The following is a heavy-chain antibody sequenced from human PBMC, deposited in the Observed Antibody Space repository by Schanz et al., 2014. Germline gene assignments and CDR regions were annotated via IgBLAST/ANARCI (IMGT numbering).Heavy chain of an antibody. Sequence: VQLVESGGTLVKPGGSLRLSCAVSGFTVSSNYMSWVRQAPGKGLEWVSTVYMSAASTRYADSVKGRFIISRDSSKNTLFLQMNSLRPEDTALYFCARDEGRDGYNLAFDVWGQGTLVTVSS. CDR3: ARDEGRDGYNLAFDV. CDR1: GFTVSSNY. D-gene: IGHD5-12*01. J-gene: IGHJ3*01. CDR2: VYMSAAST. V-gene: IGHV3-53*01.